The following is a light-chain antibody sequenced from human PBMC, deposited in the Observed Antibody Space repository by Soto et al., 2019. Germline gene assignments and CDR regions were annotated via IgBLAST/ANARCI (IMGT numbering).Light chain of an antibody. Sequence: QSVLTQPASVSGSPGQSITVSCTGTSSDIGRYDYVSWYQQHPGKVPKLLIYDVTNRPSGVSNRFSGSKSGNTASLTISGLQAEDEADYYCTSFTTADTHVFGTGTKVTVL. J-gene: IGLJ1*01. CDR1: SSDIGRYDY. V-gene: IGLV2-14*03. CDR3: TSFTTADTHV. CDR2: DVT.